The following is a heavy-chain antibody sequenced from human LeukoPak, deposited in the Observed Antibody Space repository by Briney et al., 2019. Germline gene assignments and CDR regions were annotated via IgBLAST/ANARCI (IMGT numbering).Heavy chain of an antibody. Sequence: PGRSLRLSCAASGFTFSSYAMHWVRQAPGRGLEWVAVISYDGSNKYYADSVKGRFTISRDNSKNTLYLQMNSLRAEDTAVYYCASCSSLLWFGESLDYWGQGTLVTVSS. V-gene: IGHV3-30-3*01. CDR3: ASCSSLLWFGESLDY. CDR2: ISYDGSNK. CDR1: GFTFSSYA. J-gene: IGHJ4*02. D-gene: IGHD3-10*01.